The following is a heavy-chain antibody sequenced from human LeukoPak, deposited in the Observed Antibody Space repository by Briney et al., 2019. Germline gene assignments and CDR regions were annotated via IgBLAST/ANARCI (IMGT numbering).Heavy chain of an antibody. CDR1: GFTFSSYA. CDR2: ISYDGSNK. V-gene: IGHV3-30-3*01. Sequence: GGSLRLSCAASGFTFSSYAMHWVRQAPGKGLEWVAVISYDGSNKYYADSVKGRFTISRDNSKNTLYLQMNSLRAEDTAVYYCAKDPNGDYIGTFDIWGQGTMVLVSS. J-gene: IGHJ3*02. D-gene: IGHD4-17*01. CDR3: AKDPNGDYIGTFDI.